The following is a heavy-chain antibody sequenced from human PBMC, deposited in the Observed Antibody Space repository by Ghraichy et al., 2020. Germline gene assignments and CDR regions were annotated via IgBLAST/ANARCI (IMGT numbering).Heavy chain of an antibody. CDR3: AISNYDYYGMDV. J-gene: IGHJ6*02. CDR1: GLTVSSKH. D-gene: IGHD2-2*01. Sequence: FLRLSCAASGLTVSSKHMSWVRQAPGKGLEWVSAIYSGGNTYYADSVKGRFTISRDNSKNTLYLQMNSLRAEDTALYYCAISNYDYYGMDVWGQGTTVTVSS. CDR2: IYSGGNT. V-gene: IGHV3-53*01.